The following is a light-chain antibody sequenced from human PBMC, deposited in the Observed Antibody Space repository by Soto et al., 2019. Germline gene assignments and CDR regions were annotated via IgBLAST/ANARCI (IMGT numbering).Light chain of an antibody. CDR1: SSDVGGYSY. V-gene: IGLV2-8*01. CDR2: EVN. Sequence: QSALAQPPSASGSPGQSVAISCTGTSSDVGGYSYVSWYQQHPGKAPKLMIYEVNKRPSGVPDRFSGSKSGNTASLTVSGLQAEDEADYYCSSYAGSSNVFGTGTK. CDR3: SSYAGSSNV. J-gene: IGLJ1*01.